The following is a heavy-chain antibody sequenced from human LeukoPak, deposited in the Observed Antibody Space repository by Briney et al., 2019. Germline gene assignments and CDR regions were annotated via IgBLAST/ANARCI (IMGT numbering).Heavy chain of an antibody. D-gene: IGHD3-9*01. CDR2: INPDTDGT. V-gene: IGHV1-2*02. Sequence: GASVKVSCKASGYIFSDYYMHWVRQAPGQGLDWMGWINPDTDGTKYAQNFQDRVTLTRDTSTSTALMEVTSLTSDDTAVYYCARMGAFTDIDYWGQGTLVTVSS. CDR3: ARMGAFTDIDY. CDR1: GYIFSDYY. J-gene: IGHJ4*02.